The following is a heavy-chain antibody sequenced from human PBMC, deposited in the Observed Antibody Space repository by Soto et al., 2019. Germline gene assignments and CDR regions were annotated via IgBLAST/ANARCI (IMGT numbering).Heavy chain of an antibody. CDR1: GFTFSRYA. J-gene: IGHJ6*03. CDR2: ISGSGGST. V-gene: IGHV3-23*01. D-gene: IGHD2-2*01. CDR3: SNGGILPDAMKLSYMDV. Sequence: GGSLRLSCAASGFTFSRYAMSWDRQAPGKGLEWVSAISGSGGSTYYADSVKGRFTISRDNSKHPLYLQMNSLRAEDTAVYYYSNGGILPDAMKLSYMDVRGKG.